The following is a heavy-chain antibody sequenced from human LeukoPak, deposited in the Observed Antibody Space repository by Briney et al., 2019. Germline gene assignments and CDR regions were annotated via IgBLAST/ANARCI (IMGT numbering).Heavy chain of an antibody. CDR2: IYPGDSDT. J-gene: IGHJ4*02. CDR3: ARQGATVTYPDY. Sequence: GESLQISCKGSGYSFTSYWIGCLRQMPGKGLEWMGFIYPGDSDTRYSPSFQGQVTIYTDKSISTAYLQWSSLKASDTAMYYCARQGATVTYPDYWGQGTLVTVSS. CDR1: GYSFTSYW. D-gene: IGHD4-17*01. V-gene: IGHV5-51*01.